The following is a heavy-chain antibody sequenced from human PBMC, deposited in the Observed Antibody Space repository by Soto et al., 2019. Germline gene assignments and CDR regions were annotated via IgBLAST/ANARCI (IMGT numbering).Heavy chain of an antibody. Sequence: GGSLRLSCAASGFTFSSYAMHWVRQAPGKGLEWVAVISYDGSNKYYEDSVKGRFTISRDNSKNTLYLQMNSLRAEDTAVYYCASDNNVDIVAKRSHQWYWGQGTLVTVSS. CDR1: GFTFSSYA. CDR2: ISYDGSNK. J-gene: IGHJ4*02. CDR3: ASDNNVDIVAKRSHQWY. D-gene: IGHD5-12*01. V-gene: IGHV3-30-3*01.